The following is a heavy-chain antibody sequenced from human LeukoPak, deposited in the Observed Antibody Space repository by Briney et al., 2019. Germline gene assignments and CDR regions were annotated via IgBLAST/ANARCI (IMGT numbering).Heavy chain of an antibody. D-gene: IGHD3-22*01. CDR2: INSDGIRT. V-gene: IGHV3-74*01. J-gene: IGHJ6*03. Sequence: GGSLRLSCAASGFTFSSYEMNWVRQAPGKGLLWVARINSDGIRTSHADSVQGRFTISRDSANSTLYLQRNSLRVEDTAVYYCARGGSGSGYHYYYYYMDVWGKGTTVTISS. CDR1: GFTFSSYE. CDR3: ARGGSGSGYHYYYYYMDV.